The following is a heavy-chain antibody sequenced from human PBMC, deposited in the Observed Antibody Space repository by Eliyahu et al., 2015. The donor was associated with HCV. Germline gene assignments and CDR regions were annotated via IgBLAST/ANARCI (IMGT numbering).Heavy chain of an antibody. CDR2: LSAXGDKT. Sequence: EVQLLESGGGLVQPGGSLRLSCAAXXFXFSNXAMTWFRLAPGKGLEWVSALSAXGDKTYYAVSVKGRFTISRDNSKNTLFLQMNSLGAEDTAVYYCAKTSDFWSGYYSGDFDYWGQGTLVTVSS. CDR3: AKTSDFWSGYYSGDFDY. CDR1: XFXFSNXA. V-gene: IGHV3-23*01. J-gene: IGHJ4*02. D-gene: IGHD3-3*01.